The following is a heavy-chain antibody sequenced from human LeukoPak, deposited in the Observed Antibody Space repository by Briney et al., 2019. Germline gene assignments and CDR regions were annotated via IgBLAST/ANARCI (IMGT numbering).Heavy chain of an antibody. CDR1: GVSFSGYY. D-gene: IGHD2-2*02. CDR2: INHSGST. J-gene: IGHJ6*03. V-gene: IGHV4-34*01. CDR3: ARLRPQNRYCSSTSCYTPQYLGYYYYYMDV. Sequence: PSETLSLTCAVYGVSFSGYYWSWIRQPPGKGLEWIGEINHSGSTNYNPSLKSRVTISVDTSKNQFSLKLSSVTAADTAVYYCARLRPQNRYCSSTSCYTPQYLGYYYYYMDVWGKGTTVTVSS.